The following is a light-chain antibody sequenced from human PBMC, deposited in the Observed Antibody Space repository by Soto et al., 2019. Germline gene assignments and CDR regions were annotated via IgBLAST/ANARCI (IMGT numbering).Light chain of an antibody. CDR3: QQYGSSFT. V-gene: IGKV3-20*01. CDR1: QSVSSSY. J-gene: IGKJ3*01. Sequence: EIVLTQSPGTLSLSPGEGATLSCRASQSVSSSYLAWYQQKPGQAPRLLIYGASSRATGIPDRFSGSGSGTDFTLTIIRLEPEDFAVYYCQQYGSSFTFGPGTKVDIK. CDR2: GAS.